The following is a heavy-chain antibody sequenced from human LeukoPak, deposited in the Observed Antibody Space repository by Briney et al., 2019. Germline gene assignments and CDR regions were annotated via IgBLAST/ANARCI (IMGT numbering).Heavy chain of an antibody. V-gene: IGHV3-11*04. CDR2: ISSSGSTI. D-gene: IGHD3-22*01. Sequence: KTGGSLRLSCAASGFTFSDYYMSWIRQAPGKGLEWVSYISSSGSTIYHADSVKGRFNIYRDNAKNSLYLQMNSLRAEDTAVYYCARDQSYYYDSSGYYYYWGQGTLVTVSS. CDR3: ARDQSYYYDSSGYYYY. CDR1: GFTFSDYY. J-gene: IGHJ4*02.